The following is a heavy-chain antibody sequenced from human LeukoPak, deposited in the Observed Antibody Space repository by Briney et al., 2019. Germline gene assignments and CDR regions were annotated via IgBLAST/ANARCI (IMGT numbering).Heavy chain of an antibody. D-gene: IGHD5-24*01. CDR1: GYTFTGYY. V-gene: IGHV1-2*02. Sequence: ASVKVSCKASGYTFTGYYMHWVRQAPGQGLEWMGWINPNSGGTNYAQKFQGRVTMTRDTSISTAYMELSRLRSDDTAVYYCARAGPTSRDGYNFEDYWGQGTLVTVSS. J-gene: IGHJ4*02. CDR3: ARAGPTSRDGYNFEDY. CDR2: INPNSGGT.